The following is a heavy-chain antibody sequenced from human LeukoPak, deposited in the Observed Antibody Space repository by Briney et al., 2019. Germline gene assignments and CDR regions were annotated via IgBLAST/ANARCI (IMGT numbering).Heavy chain of an antibody. V-gene: IGHV3-7*01. J-gene: IGHJ3*02. CDR3: TKVARYNWNDVGIFDAFDI. D-gene: IGHD1-20*01. CDR1: GFTFSSYW. Sequence: GGSLRLSCAASGFTFSSYWMSWVRQAPGKGLEWVANIKQDGREKYYVDSVKGRFTISRDNAKNSLYLQMNSLRTEDTAVYYCTKVARYNWNDVGIFDAFDIWGQGTMVTVSS. CDR2: IKQDGREK.